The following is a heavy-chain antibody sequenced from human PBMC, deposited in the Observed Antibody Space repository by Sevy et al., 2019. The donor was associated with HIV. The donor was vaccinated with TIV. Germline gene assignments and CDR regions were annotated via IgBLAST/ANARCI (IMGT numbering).Heavy chain of an antibody. J-gene: IGHJ6*02. CDR3: AGSLRDCSSTSCYPSYYYYYGMDV. D-gene: IGHD2-2*01. CDR2: IIPIFGTA. V-gene: IGHV1-69*13. CDR1: GGTFSSYA. Sequence: ASVKVSCKASGGTFSSYAISWVRQAPGQGLEWMGGIIPIFGTANYAQKFQGRVTITADEFTSTAYMELSSLRSEDTAVYYCAGSLRDCSSTSCYPSYYYYYGMDVWGQGTTVTVSS.